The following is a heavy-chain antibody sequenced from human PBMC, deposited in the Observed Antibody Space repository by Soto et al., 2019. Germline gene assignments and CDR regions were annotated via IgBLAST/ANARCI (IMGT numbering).Heavy chain of an antibody. CDR2: VVPFLRVT. CDR3: TRESPPNYYYVMDV. CDR1: GGTFYRHT. V-gene: IGHV1-69*02. Sequence: QVQMVQSGAEVKKPGSSVNISCKASGGTFYRHTITWVRQAPGHGLEWMGRVVPFLRVTTYAQKFRDRLTILADKATDTAYMELGSLTSEDSAIYYCTRESPPNYYYVMDVWGQGTTVTVS. D-gene: IGHD3-10*01. J-gene: IGHJ6*02.